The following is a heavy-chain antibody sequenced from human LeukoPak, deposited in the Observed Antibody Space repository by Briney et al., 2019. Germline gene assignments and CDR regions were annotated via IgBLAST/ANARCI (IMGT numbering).Heavy chain of an antibody. Sequence: GESLKISCKGSGYSFTSYWIGWVRQMPGKGLEWMGIIYPGDSDTRYSPSFQGQVTISADKSISTAYLQWSSLKASDTAMYYCARIIVVAARPVNAFDIWGQGTMVTVSS. D-gene: IGHD6-6*01. CDR2: IYPGDSDT. CDR3: ARIIVVAARPVNAFDI. CDR1: GYSFTSYW. J-gene: IGHJ3*02. V-gene: IGHV5-51*01.